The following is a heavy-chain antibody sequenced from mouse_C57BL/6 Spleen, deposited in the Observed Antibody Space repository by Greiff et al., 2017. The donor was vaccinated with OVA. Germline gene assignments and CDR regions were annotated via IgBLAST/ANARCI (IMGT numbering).Heavy chain of an antibody. CDR2: IYPRSGNT. Sequence: QVQLQQSGAELARPGASVKLSCKASGYTFTSYGISWVKQRTGQGLEWIGEIYPRSGNTYYNEKFKGKATLTADKSSSTAYMELRSLTSEDSAVYFCARWGFITTEGYYAMDYWGQGTSVTVSS. CDR3: ARWGFITTEGYYAMDY. V-gene: IGHV1-81*01. D-gene: IGHD1-1*01. CDR1: GYTFTSYG. J-gene: IGHJ4*01.